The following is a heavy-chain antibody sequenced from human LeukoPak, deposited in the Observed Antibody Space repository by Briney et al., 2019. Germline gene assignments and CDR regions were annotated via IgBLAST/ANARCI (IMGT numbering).Heavy chain of an antibody. CDR2: IWYDGSNK. CDR1: GFTFSSYG. Sequence: GGSLRLSCAASGFTFSSYGMHWVRQAPGKGLEWVAVIWYDGSNKYYADSVKGRFTISRDNSKNTLYLQMNSLRAEDTAVYYCARPSYEQIWNYDWFDPWGQGTLVTVSS. V-gene: IGHV3-33*01. D-gene: IGHD1-7*01. CDR3: ARPSYEQIWNYDWFDP. J-gene: IGHJ5*02.